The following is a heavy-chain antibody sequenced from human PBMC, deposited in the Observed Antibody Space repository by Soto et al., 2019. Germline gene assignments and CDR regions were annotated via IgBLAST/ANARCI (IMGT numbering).Heavy chain of an antibody. CDR2: INPNSGGT. Sequence: GASVKVSCKASGGTFSSYAISWVRQAPGQGLEWMGWINPNSGGTNYAQKFQGRVTMTRDTSISTAYMELSRLRSDGTAVYYCAIVSCSGGSCYSGSDAFDIWGQGTMVTVS. D-gene: IGHD2-15*01. CDR3: AIVSCSGGSCYSGSDAFDI. J-gene: IGHJ3*02. V-gene: IGHV1-2*02. CDR1: GGTFSSYA.